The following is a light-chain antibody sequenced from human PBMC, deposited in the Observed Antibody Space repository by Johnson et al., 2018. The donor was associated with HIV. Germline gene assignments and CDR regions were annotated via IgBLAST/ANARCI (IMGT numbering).Light chain of an antibody. CDR3: GTWDSSLSAGGYV. Sequence: QSVLTQPPSVSAAPGQKVTISCSGSSSNIGNSYVSWYQLLPGTPPKLLIFKNNERPSGIPDRFSGSKSGTSATLGITGLQTGDEADYYCGTWDSSLSAGGYVFGTGTKVTVL. CDR1: SSNIGNSY. CDR2: KNN. V-gene: IGLV1-51*02. J-gene: IGLJ1*01.